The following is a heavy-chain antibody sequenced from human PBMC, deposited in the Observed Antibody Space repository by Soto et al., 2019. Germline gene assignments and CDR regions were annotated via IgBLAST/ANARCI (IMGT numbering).Heavy chain of an antibody. V-gene: IGHV4-59*08. CDR3: ARGGWRQIDY. CDR1: GGSIGSYY. D-gene: IGHD3-3*01. Sequence: QVQLQESGPGLVKTSETLSLTCSVSGGSIGSYYWSWIRQPPGKGLEWIGCLYYSGSTNYNPSLKSRVTISLDTSKSQFSLKLSSVTAADTAVYYCARGGWRQIDYWGQGTLVTVSS. J-gene: IGHJ4*02. CDR2: LYYSGST.